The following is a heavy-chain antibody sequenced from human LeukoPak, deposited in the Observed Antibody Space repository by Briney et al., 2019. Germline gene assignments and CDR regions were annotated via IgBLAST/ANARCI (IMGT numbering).Heavy chain of an antibody. CDR3: ARTKPLDPFDF. CDR2: IYYSGNT. J-gene: IGHJ3*01. Sequence: PSEALSLTCTVSGGSISSYYWSWIRQPPGKGLEWIGYIYYSGNTYYNPSLNSRVTISVDTSKNQFSLKVNSVTAADTAVYYCARTKPLDPFDFWGQGTLVTVSS. V-gene: IGHV4-59*01. CDR1: GGSISSYY.